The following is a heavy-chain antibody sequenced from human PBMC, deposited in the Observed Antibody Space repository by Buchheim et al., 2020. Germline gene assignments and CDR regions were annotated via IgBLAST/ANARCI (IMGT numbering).Heavy chain of an antibody. V-gene: IGHV4-34*01. Sequence: QVQLQQWGAGLLKPSETLSLTCAVYGGSFSGYYWSWIRQPPGKGLEWIGEINHSGSTNYNPSLKSRVTISVDTSKNQLPLKLSSVTAADTAVYYCARSRAAAAALYYYYYGMDVWGQGTT. D-gene: IGHD6-13*01. J-gene: IGHJ6*01. CDR3: ARSRAAAAALYYYYYGMDV. CDR2: INHSGST. CDR1: GGSFSGYY.